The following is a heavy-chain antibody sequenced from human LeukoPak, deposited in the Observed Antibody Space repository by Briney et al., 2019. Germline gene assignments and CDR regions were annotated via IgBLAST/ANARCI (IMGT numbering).Heavy chain of an antibody. CDR3: AKELNYYDSSGYSY. Sequence: GGSLRLSCAASGFTFSSYAMSWVRQAPGKGLEWVSSISGSGGASYYADSVKGRFTISRDNSKNTLYLQMNSLRAEDTAVYYCAKELNYYDSSGYSYWGQGTLVTVSS. V-gene: IGHV3-23*01. CDR2: ISGSGGAS. CDR1: GFTFSSYA. J-gene: IGHJ4*02. D-gene: IGHD3-22*01.